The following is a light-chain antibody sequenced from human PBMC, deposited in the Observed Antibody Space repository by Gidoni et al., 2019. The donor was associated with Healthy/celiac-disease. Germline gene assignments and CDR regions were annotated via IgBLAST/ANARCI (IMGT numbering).Light chain of an antibody. J-gene: IGKJ1*01. CDR1: QSVSSSY. CDR2: GAS. Sequence: EIVLTQSPGTLSLSPGERSTLSCRASQSVSSSYLAWYQLKPGQPPRLLIYGASSRATGIPDRFSGSGSWTDFTLTISRLEPEDFAGYYCQQYGSSPPCTFGQGTKVEIK. V-gene: IGKV3-20*01. CDR3: QQYGSSPPCT.